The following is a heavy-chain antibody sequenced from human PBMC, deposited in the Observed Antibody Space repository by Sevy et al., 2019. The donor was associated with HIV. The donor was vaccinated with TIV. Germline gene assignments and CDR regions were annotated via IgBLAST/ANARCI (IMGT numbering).Heavy chain of an antibody. CDR2: ISAYNGNT. Sequence: ASVKVSRKASGCTFTSYDISWVRQAPGQGLEWMGWISAYNGNTNYAQKLQGRVTMTTDTSTSTAYMERRSLRSDDTAVYYCARGDGRDSYFFDYWGQGTLVIVSS. J-gene: IGHJ4*02. CDR3: ARGDGRDSYFFDY. CDR1: GCTFTSYD. V-gene: IGHV1-18*01.